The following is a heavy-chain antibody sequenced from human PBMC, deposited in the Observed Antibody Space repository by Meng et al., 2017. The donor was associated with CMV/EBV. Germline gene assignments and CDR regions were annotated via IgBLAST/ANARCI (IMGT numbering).Heavy chain of an antibody. CDR1: GFTFSSYG. V-gene: IGHV3-30*02. D-gene: IGHD2-15*01. J-gene: IGHJ6*02. Sequence: GGSLRLSCAASGFTFSSYGMHWVRQAPGKGLDWVAFIRYDGSNKYYADSVKGRFTISRDNSKNTLYLQMNSLRAEDTAVYYCMGYCSGGSCYFYGMDVWGQGTTVTVSS. CDR2: IRYDGSNK. CDR3: MGYCSGGSCYFYGMDV.